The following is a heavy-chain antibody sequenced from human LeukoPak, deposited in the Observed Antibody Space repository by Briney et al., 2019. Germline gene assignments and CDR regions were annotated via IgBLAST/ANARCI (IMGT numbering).Heavy chain of an antibody. D-gene: IGHD1-7*01. Sequence: GGSLRLSCAASGFTFSSYAMHWVRQAPGKGLEWVAVISYDGSNKYYADSVKGQFTISRDNSKNTLYLQMNSLRAEDTAVYYCARELELRSIDYWGQGTLVTVSS. J-gene: IGHJ4*02. CDR1: GFTFSSYA. V-gene: IGHV3-30*04. CDR3: ARELELRSIDY. CDR2: ISYDGSNK.